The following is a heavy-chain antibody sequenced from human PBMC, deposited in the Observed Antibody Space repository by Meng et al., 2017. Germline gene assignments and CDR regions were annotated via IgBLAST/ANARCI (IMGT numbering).Heavy chain of an antibody. Sequence: QVQLQQWGAGLVKPSQTLSLTCTVSGGSISSGHYYWSWIRQPPGKGLEWIGYIYYSGSTHYNPSLKSRVIISLDTSKNQFSLKLSSVTAADTAVYYCARRGADYGAFDPWGQGTLVTVSS. V-gene: IGHV4-30-4*01. CDR1: GGSISSGHYY. CDR2: IYYSGST. D-gene: IGHD4/OR15-4a*01. J-gene: IGHJ5*02. CDR3: ARRGADYGAFDP.